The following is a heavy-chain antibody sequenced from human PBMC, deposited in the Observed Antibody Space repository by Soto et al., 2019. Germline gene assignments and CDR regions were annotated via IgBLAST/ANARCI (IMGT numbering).Heavy chain of an antibody. Sequence: QVQLVQSGAEVKKPGASVKVSCKASGYTFTSYDINWVRQATGQGLEWMGWMNPNSGNTGYAQKFQGRVTMTRNTSISTGYMELSSLRSEDTAVYYCARGWYYDILTGYYGFDYWGQGTLVTVSS. D-gene: IGHD3-9*01. CDR1: GYTFTSYD. J-gene: IGHJ4*02. CDR2: MNPNSGNT. V-gene: IGHV1-8*01. CDR3: ARGWYYDILTGYYGFDY.